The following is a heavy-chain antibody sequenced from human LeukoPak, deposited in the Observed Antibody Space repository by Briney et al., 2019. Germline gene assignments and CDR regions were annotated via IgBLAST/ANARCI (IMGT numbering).Heavy chain of an antibody. D-gene: IGHD1/OR15-1a*01. V-gene: IGHV4-59*01. CDR3: VTNAGTAAFDALDV. CDR2: IHNTETP. J-gene: IGHJ3*01. Sequence: PSETLSLTCSVSGVSITSCSWNWIRQPPGRGLEWIGHIHNTETPNYNPSLKGRVTISKDTSKNQFSLKLNSVTAADTAVYYCVTNAGTAAFDALDVWGRGTLVTVST. CDR1: GVSITSCS.